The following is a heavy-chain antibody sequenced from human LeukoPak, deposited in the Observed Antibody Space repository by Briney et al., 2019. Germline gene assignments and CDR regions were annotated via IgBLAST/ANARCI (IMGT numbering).Heavy chain of an antibody. CDR2: IIPIFCTA. CDR1: GGTFSSYA. CDR3: ASVGAAYSSGCFDY. J-gene: IGHJ4*02. V-gene: IGHV1-69*06. Sequence: SVNVSCKSSGGTFSSYAISWVRQAPGQGREWMGGIIPIFCTANYAQKFQGRLTITADKSTSTAYMGLSSLRSEDTAVYYCASVGAAYSSGCFDYWGQGTLVTVSS. D-gene: IGHD6-19*01.